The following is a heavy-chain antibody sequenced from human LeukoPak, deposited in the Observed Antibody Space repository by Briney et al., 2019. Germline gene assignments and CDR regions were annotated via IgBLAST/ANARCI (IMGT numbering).Heavy chain of an antibody. CDR3: ARELFTFGGARSLDY. CDR2: IWYDGSNK. D-gene: IGHD3-16*01. Sequence: TGGSLRLSCAASGFTFSSYGMPWVRQAPGKGLEWVAVIWYDGSNKYYADSVKGRFTISRDNSKNTLYLQMNSLRAEDTAVYYCARELFTFGGARSLDYWGQGTLVTVSS. CDR1: GFTFSSYG. V-gene: IGHV3-33*01. J-gene: IGHJ4*02.